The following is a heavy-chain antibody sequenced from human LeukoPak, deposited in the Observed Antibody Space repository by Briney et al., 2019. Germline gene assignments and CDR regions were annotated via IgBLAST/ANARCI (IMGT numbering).Heavy chain of an antibody. CDR2: IYHSGST. V-gene: IGHV4-38-2*02. CDR3: ARDCSSTSCYANWFDP. Sequence: SETLSLTCTVSGYSISRGYYWGWIRQPPGKGLEWIGSIYHSGSTYYNPSLKSRVTISVDTSKNQFSLKLSSVTAADTAVYYCARDCSSTSCYANWFDPWGQGTLVTVSS. J-gene: IGHJ5*02. D-gene: IGHD2-2*01. CDR1: GYSISRGYY.